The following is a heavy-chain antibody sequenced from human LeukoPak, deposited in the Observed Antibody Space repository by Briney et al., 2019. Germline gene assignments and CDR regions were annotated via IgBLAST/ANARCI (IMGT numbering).Heavy chain of an antibody. Sequence: GGSLRLSCAASGFTFSSYGMHWVRQAPGKGLEWVAVISYDGSNKYYADSVKGRFTISRDNSKNTLYLQMNSLRAEDTAVYYCANVHFDYWGQGTLVTVSS. CDR3: ANVHFDY. CDR2: ISYDGSNK. CDR1: GFTFSSYG. V-gene: IGHV3-30*18. J-gene: IGHJ4*02.